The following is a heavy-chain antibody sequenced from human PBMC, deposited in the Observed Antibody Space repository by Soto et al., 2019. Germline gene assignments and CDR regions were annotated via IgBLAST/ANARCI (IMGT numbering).Heavy chain of an antibody. CDR2: IYYSGST. J-gene: IGHJ5*02. D-gene: IGHD1-1*01. V-gene: IGHV4-31*03. Sequence: PSETLSLTCTVSGGSISSGGYYWSWIRQHPGKGLEWIGYIYYSGSTYYNPSLKSRVTISVDTSKNQFSLKLSSVTAADTAVYYWGRVENNPLRRWFHPGGQGTLVPVS. CDR3: GRVENNPLRRWFHP. CDR1: GGSISSGGYY.